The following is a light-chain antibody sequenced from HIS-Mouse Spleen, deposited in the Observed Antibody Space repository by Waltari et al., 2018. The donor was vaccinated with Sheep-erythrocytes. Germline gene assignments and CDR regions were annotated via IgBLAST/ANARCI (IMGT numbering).Light chain of an antibody. J-gene: IGKJ4*01. CDR2: DAS. CDR3: QQSYSTPPLT. Sequence: DIQMTQSPSSLSASVGDRVTITCQASQDISNYLNWYQQKPGKAPKLLIYDASKLETGDPSRFSGSGSGTDFTLTISSLQPEDFATYYCQQSYSTPPLTFGGGTKVEIK. V-gene: IGKV1-39*01. CDR1: QDISNY.